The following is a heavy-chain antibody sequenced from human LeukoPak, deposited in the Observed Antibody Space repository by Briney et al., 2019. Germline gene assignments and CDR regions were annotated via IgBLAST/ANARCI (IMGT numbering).Heavy chain of an antibody. CDR2: ISAYNGNT. CDR1: GGTFSSYA. D-gene: IGHD4-17*01. CDR3: AREAVTTLGYYYGMDV. V-gene: IGHV1-18*01. Sequence: ASVKVSCKASGGTFSSYAISWVRQAPGQGLEWMGWISAYNGNTNYAQKLQGRVTMTTDTSTSTAYMELRSLRSDDTAVYYCAREAVTTLGYYYGMDVWGQGTTVTVSS. J-gene: IGHJ6*02.